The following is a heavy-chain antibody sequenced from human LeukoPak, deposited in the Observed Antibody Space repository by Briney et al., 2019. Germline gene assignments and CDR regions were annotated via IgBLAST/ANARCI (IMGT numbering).Heavy chain of an antibody. V-gene: IGHV3-30*02. CDR1: GFTFSSYG. CDR3: AKDLRLGELSPSDY. D-gene: IGHD3-16*02. Sequence: QPGGSLRLSCAASGFTFSSYGMHWVRQAPGKGLEWVAFIRYGGSNKYYADSVKGRFTISRDNSKNTLYLQMNSLRAEDTAVYYCAKDLRLGELSPSDYWGQGTLVTVSS. CDR2: IRYGGSNK. J-gene: IGHJ4*02.